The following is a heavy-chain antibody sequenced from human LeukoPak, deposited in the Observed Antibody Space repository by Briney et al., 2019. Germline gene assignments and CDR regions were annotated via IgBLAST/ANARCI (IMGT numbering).Heavy chain of an antibody. J-gene: IGHJ4*02. V-gene: IGHV4-59*08. CDR2: IFYSGST. D-gene: IGHD5-18*01. CDR3: ARRRGYSYGFDY. Sequence: SETLSLTCTVSGDSIRSYYWSWIRQPPGKGLEWIGHIFYSGSTNYNPSLKSRVTISVDTSQNQFSLKLSSVTAADTAVYYCARRRGYSYGFDYWGQGTLVTVSS. CDR1: GDSIRSYY.